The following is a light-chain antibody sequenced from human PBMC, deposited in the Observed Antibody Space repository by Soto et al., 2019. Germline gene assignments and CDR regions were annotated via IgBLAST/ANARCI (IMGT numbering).Light chain of an antibody. CDR2: GAS. CDR1: QSIGSN. J-gene: IGKJ3*01. V-gene: IGKV3-15*01. Sequence: EIVMTQSPATLSVSPGERATLSCRASQSIGSNLAWYQQIPGQAPRLLIYGASTRATGIPARFSGSGSGTEFTLTISSLRSEDFAVYYCQQYDNWPRTFGPGTKVNIK. CDR3: QQYDNWPRT.